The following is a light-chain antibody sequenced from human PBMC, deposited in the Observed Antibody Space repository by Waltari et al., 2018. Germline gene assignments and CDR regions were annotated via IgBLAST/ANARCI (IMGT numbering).Light chain of an antibody. CDR1: SSDVGKYNL. V-gene: IGLV2-23*02. CDR2: EVT. J-gene: IGLJ1*01. CDR3: CSYAGLGIYV. Sequence: QSGLTQPASVSGSPGQSITISSTGTSSDVGKYNLFSWYQQYPGKAPKLMVYEVTRRSSGVSDRFSGSKSGNTASLTIYGLQSEDEADYYCCSYAGLGIYVFGTGTKVTVL.